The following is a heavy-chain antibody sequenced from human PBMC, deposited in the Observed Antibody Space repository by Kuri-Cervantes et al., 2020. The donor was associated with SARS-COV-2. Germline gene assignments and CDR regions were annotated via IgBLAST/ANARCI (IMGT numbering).Heavy chain of an antibody. V-gene: IGHV2-70*04. Sequence: SGPTLVKPTETLTVTCTFSGFSLNTNGNRVSWIRQTPGKALEWLARIDWDDDKFYSTSLKSRLIISKDTPKNQVVLTLTNVDPGDTGTYYCARMGDGYDFEYWGQGTVVTVSS. CDR2: IDWDDDK. J-gene: IGHJ4*02. CDR1: GFSLNTNGNR. D-gene: IGHD5-24*01. CDR3: ARMGDGYDFEY.